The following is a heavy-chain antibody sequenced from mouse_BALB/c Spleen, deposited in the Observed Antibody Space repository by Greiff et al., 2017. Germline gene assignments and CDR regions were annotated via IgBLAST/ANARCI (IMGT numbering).Heavy chain of an antibody. CDR2: INPSSGYT. V-gene: IGHV1-4*01. CDR1: GYTFTSYT. Sequence: VKLVESGAELARPGASVKMSCKASGYTFTSYTMHWVKQRPGQGLEWIGYINPSSGYTNYNQKFKDKATLTADKSSSTAYMQLSSLTSEDSAVYYCARGGYGNYVAYWGQGTLVTVSA. CDR3: ARGGYGNYVAY. D-gene: IGHD2-1*01. J-gene: IGHJ3*01.